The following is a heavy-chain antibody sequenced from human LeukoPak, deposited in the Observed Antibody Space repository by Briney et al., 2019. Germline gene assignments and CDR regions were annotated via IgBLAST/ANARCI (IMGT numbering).Heavy chain of an antibody. D-gene: IGHD2-2*01. J-gene: IGHJ5*02. CDR3: ARGYCSSTSCYYFAMGYNWFDP. CDR1: GYTFTGYY. CDR2: INPNSGGT. Sequence: ASVKVSCKASGYTFTGYYMHWVRQALGQGLEWMGWINPNSGGTNYAQKFQGRVTMTRDTSISTAYMELSRLRSDDTAVYYCARGYCSSTSCYYFAMGYNWFDPWGQGTLVTVSS. V-gene: IGHV1-2*02.